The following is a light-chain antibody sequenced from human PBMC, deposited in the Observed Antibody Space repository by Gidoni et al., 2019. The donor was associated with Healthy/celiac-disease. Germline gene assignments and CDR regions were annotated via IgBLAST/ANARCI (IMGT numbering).Light chain of an antibody. Sequence: DIQMTQSPSTLSASVGDRVTITCRASQSISSWLAWYQQKPGKAPKLLIYDAPSLESGVPSRFSGSGSGTEFTLTISSLQPDDFATYYCQQYNSYPWTFXXXTKVEIK. CDR3: QQYNSYPWT. CDR2: DAP. V-gene: IGKV1-5*01. CDR1: QSISSW. J-gene: IGKJ1*01.